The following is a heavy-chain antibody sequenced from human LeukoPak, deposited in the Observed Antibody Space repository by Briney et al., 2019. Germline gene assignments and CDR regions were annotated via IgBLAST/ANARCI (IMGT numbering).Heavy chain of an antibody. V-gene: IGHV3-23*01. CDR1: GFTFNSYA. Sequence: GGSLRLSCAASGFTFNSYAMSWVRQAAGKGLEWVSSISGSGGSTYYADSVKGRFTISRDSSKNMLYLQMNTLRAEDTAVYYCAKVLTAMATFDAFDIWGQGTMVTVSS. J-gene: IGHJ3*02. CDR3: AKVLTAMATFDAFDI. CDR2: ISGSGGST. D-gene: IGHD5-18*01.